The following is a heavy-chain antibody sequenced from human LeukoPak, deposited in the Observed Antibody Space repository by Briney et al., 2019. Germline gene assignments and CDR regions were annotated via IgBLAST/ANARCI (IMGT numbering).Heavy chain of an antibody. J-gene: IGHJ6*03. V-gene: IGHV3-23*01. CDR3: AKGWFGESIWDSYYYMDV. CDR1: GFTFSSYG. D-gene: IGHD3-10*01. CDR2: ISGSGGST. Sequence: GGSLRLSCAASGFTFSSYGMSWVCQAPGKGLEWVSAISGSGGSTYYADSVKGRFTISRDNSKNALYLQMNSLRAEDTAVYYCAKGWFGESIWDSYYYMDVWGKGTTVTISS.